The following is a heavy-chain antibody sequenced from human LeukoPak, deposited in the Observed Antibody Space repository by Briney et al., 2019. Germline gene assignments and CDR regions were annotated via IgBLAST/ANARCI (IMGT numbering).Heavy chain of an antibody. J-gene: IGHJ6*03. V-gene: IGHV1-18*01. Sequence: ASVKVSCKASGYTFTSYGISWVRQAPGQGLEWMGWISAYNGDTKYAQRLQGRVTMTTDTSTSTAYMELRSLRSDDTAVYYCARGRQYYDSSGYPRPVYYMDVWGKGTTVTISS. CDR1: GYTFTSYG. D-gene: IGHD3-22*01. CDR3: ARGRQYYDSSGYPRPVYYMDV. CDR2: ISAYNGDT.